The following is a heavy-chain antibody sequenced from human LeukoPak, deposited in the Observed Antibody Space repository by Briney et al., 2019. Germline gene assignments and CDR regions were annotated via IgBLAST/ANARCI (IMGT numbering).Heavy chain of an antibody. J-gene: IGHJ6*02. V-gene: IGHV1-2*02. CDR2: INPNSGDT. Sequence: ASVKVSCKASGYSFTGYFMQWVRRAPGQGLEWMGWINPNSGDTNYAQKFQGRVTMTRDTSISTAYMELSRLRSDDAAVYYCARRFCYAMDVWGQGTTVTVSS. D-gene: IGHD2/OR15-2a*01. CDR1: GYSFTGYF. CDR3: ARRFCYAMDV.